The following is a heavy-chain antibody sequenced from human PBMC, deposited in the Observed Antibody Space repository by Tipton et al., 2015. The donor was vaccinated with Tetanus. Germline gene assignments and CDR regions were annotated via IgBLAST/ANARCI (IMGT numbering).Heavy chain of an antibody. CDR1: GASIRGGTFY. J-gene: IGHJ4*02. CDR2: IYESGDT. CDR3: ARHQSGYFTPFDY. Sequence: LSLTCTVSGASIRGGTFYWGWIRQPPGKGLEWIGSIYESGDTYYISSLKSRVTISVDTSTNQFSLTLNSMAAADTGVYYCARHQSGYFTPFDYWGQGKLVTVSS. V-gene: IGHV4-39*01. D-gene: IGHD3-3*01.